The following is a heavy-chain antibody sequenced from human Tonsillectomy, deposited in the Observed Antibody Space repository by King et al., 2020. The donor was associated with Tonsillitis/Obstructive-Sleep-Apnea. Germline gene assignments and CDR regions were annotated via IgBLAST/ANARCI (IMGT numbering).Heavy chain of an antibody. CDR1: GYTFTSHG. CDR3: ARDDXXGXDXXFDX. Sequence: VQLVQSGVEVKKPGASVKISCETSGYTFTSHGISWVRQAPGQGLEWMGWISVSNKNTKYAQKFQGRVTMTTDTSTNTAYMDLRSLRSDDTAFYYCARDDXXGXDXXFDXXXXGTLXXVSS. J-gene: IGHJ4*02. CDR2: ISVSNKNT. V-gene: IGHV1-18*01.